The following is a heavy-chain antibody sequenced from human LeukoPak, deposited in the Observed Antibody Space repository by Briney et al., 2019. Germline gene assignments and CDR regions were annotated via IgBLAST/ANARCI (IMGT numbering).Heavy chain of an antibody. CDR3: ARESRYNYHDGYYMDA. V-gene: IGHV4-39*07. CDR1: GDSITRTSNY. J-gene: IGHJ6*03. CDR2: VYFSGST. D-gene: IGHD1-1*01. Sequence: LETLSLTCTVSGDSITRTSNYWAWIRQPPGKGLEWVGSVYFSGSTFYNPSLKSRVTISVDTSKNQFSLKLSSLTAADTAVYYCARESRYNYHDGYYMDAWGKGTTVTVSS.